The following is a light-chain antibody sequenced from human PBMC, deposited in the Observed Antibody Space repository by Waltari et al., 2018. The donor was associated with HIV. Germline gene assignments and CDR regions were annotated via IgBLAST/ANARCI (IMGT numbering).Light chain of an antibody. CDR2: EDN. CDR1: SSTIGNSF. Sequence: QSALTQPPSVSAAPGKHVLISCSGSSSTIGNSFVSLFQHFPGTAPQLLIYEDNKLPSGIPDRFSASKSGTSAALGITGLQPGDEADYYCGSWDSGLGVVFGGGTKLTVL. CDR3: GSWDSGLGVV. V-gene: IGLV1-51*02. J-gene: IGLJ2*01.